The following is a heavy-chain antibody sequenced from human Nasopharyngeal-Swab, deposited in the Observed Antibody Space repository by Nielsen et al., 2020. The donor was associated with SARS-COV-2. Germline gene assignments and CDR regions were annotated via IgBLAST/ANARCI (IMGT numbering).Heavy chain of an antibody. CDR1: GFTFDDYA. CDR2: ISWNSGSI. D-gene: IGHD2-2*01. CDR3: AKAYCSSTSCYHYFDY. Sequence: GGSLRLSCAASGFTFDDYAMHWVRPAPGKGLEWVSGISWNSGSIGYADSVKGRFTISRDNAKNSLYLQMNSLRAEDTALYYCAKAYCSSTSCYHYFDYWGQGTLVTVSS. V-gene: IGHV3-9*01. J-gene: IGHJ4*02.